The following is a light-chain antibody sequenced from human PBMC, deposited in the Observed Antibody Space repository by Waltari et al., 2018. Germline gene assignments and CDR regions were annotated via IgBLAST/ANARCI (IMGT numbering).Light chain of an antibody. CDR3: CSYAGSYTFV. CDR1: SSDVGGYNY. V-gene: IGLV2-11*01. CDR2: DVN. Sequence: QSALTQPRSVSGSPGQSVTISCTGTSSDVGGYNYVSWYQQHPGKAPKFMIYDVNKLPSGGPDRFAGSKSGNTASLTISGLQAEDEADYYCCSYAGSYTFVFGGGTKLTVL. J-gene: IGLJ2*01.